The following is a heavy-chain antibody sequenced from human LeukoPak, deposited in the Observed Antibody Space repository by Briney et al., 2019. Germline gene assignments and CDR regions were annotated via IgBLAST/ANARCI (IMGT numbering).Heavy chain of an antibody. D-gene: IGHD3-3*02. V-gene: IGHV3-20*04. CDR1: GFTFDDYG. CDR3: ARDLATSDN. CDR2: INWSGGRT. J-gene: IGHJ4*02. Sequence: GGSLRLSCAASGFTFDDYGMSWVRQAPGKGLEWVSGINWSGGRTGYADSLKGRFTISRDNAKNTLYLQMNSLRDEDTALYYCARDLATSDNWGQGTLVTISS.